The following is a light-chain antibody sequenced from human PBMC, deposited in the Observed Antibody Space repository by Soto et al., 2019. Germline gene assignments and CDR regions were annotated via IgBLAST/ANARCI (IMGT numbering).Light chain of an antibody. V-gene: IGKV1-5*01. CDR1: QSVSIW. CDR3: QQYGDYPWT. Sequence: DIQMTQSPSTLSASAGDRVTISCRASQSVSIWLAWYQQKQGKAPNLLIYDASSLESGVPSRFIGSGSGTEFTLTISSLQPDDFATYYCQQYGDYPWTFGQGTKV. J-gene: IGKJ1*01. CDR2: DAS.